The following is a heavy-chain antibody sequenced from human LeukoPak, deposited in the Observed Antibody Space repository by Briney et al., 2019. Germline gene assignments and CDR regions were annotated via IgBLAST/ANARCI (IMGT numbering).Heavy chain of an antibody. V-gene: IGHV3-48*01. J-gene: IGHJ3*02. CDR1: GFTVSSNY. Sequence: GGSLRLSCAASGFTVSSNYMSWVRQAPGKGLQWVSYITSTGTTIHYADSVKGRFTISRDNANNSLFLQMNSLRAEDTAVYYCARIYSSGRGNDALDIWGQGTMVSVSS. CDR2: ITSTGTTI. D-gene: IGHD6-19*01. CDR3: ARIYSSGRGNDALDI.